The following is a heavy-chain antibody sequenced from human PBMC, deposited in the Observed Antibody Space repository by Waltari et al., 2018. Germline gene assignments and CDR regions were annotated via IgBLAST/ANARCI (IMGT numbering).Heavy chain of an antibody. Sequence: QVHLQESAPGLVKPSETLSLTCTVAGASLTTGCFYWGWVRQRPGKGLEWIGYVYYDGESFYSPSLTSRIVISLDKTKNQFSLNLGSVTAADTATYFCVRATAGAASPFDYWGKGTLVTVSS. J-gene: IGHJ4*02. CDR2: VYYDGES. CDR3: VRATAGAASPFDY. V-gene: IGHV4-31*03. D-gene: IGHD6-19*01. CDR1: GASLTTGCFY.